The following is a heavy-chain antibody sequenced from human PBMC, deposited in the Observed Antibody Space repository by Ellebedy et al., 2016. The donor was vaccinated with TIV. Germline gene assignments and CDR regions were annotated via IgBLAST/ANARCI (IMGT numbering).Heavy chain of an antibody. CDR1: GFTFSNYD. J-gene: IGHJ6*02. D-gene: IGHD1-14*01. CDR3: ARGRAGWVSDHNYDVDV. CDR2: ISYGGVAK. V-gene: IGHV3-30*03. Sequence: GESLKISCTASGFTFSNYDMHWVRQVPGKGLEWVALISYGGVAKYNEGSVKDRFTISRHNSGKTLYLGLSDLRPEDMGVYHCARGRAGWVSDHNYDVDVWGRGTTVTVSS.